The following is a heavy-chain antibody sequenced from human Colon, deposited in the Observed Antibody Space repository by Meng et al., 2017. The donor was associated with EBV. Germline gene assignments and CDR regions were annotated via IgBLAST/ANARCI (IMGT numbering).Heavy chain of an antibody. V-gene: IGHV1-46*01. J-gene: IGHJ5*02. CDR3: AREYCSGGSCILNWFDP. CDR2: INPSGDST. CDR1: GYTFTSYY. D-gene: IGHD2-15*01. Sequence: QVQLVQSGPEVKKPGASVKVSCKASGYTFTSYYIHWVRQAPGQGLEWMGMINPSGDSTTYAQKFQGRVTMTRDTSTSTVYMELSSLRSEDSALYYCAREYCSGGSCILNWFDPWGQGTLVTVAS.